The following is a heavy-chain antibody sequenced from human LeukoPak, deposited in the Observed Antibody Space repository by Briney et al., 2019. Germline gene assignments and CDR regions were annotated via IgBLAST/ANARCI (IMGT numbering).Heavy chain of an antibody. D-gene: IGHD6-19*01. J-gene: IGHJ4*02. CDR1: GGTFSSYA. CDR3: ARGPYSSDWGDYYFDY. Sequence: SVKVSCKASGGTFSSYAISWVRQAPGQGLEWMGGIIPIFGTANYAQKFQGRVTMTTDTSTSTVYMELRSLRSDDTAVYYCARGPYSSDWGDYYFDYWGQGTLVTVSS. CDR2: IIPIFGTA. V-gene: IGHV1-69*05.